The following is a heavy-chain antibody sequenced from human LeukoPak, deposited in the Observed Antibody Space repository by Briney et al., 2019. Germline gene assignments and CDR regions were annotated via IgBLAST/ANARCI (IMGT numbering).Heavy chain of an antibody. CDR2: ISSSSYI. J-gene: IGHJ4*02. CDR3: AREPETIAAAQDY. D-gene: IGHD6-13*01. V-gene: IGHV3-21*01. Sequence: GGSLRLSCAASGFTFSSYSMNWVRQAPGKGLEWVSSISSSSYIYYADSVKGRFTISRDNAKNSLYLQMNSLRAEDTAVYYCAREPETIAAAQDYWGQGTLVTVSS. CDR1: GFTFSSYS.